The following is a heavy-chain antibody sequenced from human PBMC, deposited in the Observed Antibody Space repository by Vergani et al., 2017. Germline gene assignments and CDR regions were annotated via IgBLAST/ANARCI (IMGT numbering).Heavy chain of an antibody. CDR1: GFTFDDYT. J-gene: IGHJ4*02. CDR3: AREGSRTDYGDYYFDY. V-gene: IGHV3-43*01. Sequence: EVQLVESGGGLVQPGRSLILSCAASGFTFDDYTMHWVRPAPGKGLEWVSLISWDVGSTYYADSVKGRFTISRDNSKNTLYLQMNSLRAEDTAVYYCAREGSRTDYGDYYFDYWGQGTLVTVSS. CDR2: ISWDVGST. D-gene: IGHD4-17*01.